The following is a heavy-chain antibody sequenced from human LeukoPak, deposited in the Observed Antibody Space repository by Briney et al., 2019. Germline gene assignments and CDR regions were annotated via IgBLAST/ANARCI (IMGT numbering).Heavy chain of an antibody. V-gene: IGHV4-38-2*02. Sequence: PSETLSLTCTVSGYSISSGYYWGWIRQPPGKGLAWVGSIYHSGSTYYNPSLKSRVTISVDTSKNQFSLKLSSVTAADTAVYYCARSAYSGSYGYWGQGSLVTVSS. J-gene: IGHJ4*02. D-gene: IGHD1-26*01. CDR1: GYSISSGYY. CDR3: ARSAYSGSYGY. CDR2: IYHSGST.